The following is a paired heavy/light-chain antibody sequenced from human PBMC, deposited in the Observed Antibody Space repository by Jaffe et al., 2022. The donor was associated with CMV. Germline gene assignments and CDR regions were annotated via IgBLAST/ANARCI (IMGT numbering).Heavy chain of an antibody. Sequence: QVQLVQSGAEVKKPGASVKVSCKASGYTFTSYGITWVRQAPGQGLEWMGWISAYNGNTNYAQNLQGRVTMTTDTSTSTAYMELRTLRSDDTAVYYCTRDEGSSSSLKLDYWGQGTLVTVSS. CDR3: TRDEGSSSSLKLDY. J-gene: IGHJ4*02. CDR1: GYTFTSYG. V-gene: IGHV1-18*04. D-gene: IGHD6-6*01. CDR2: ISAYNGNT.
Light chain of an antibody. CDR3: YSADTSANHWV. J-gene: IGLJ3*02. CDR2: EDS. Sequence: SYELTQPPSVSVSPGQTARITCSGDALPKKYAYWYQQKSGQAPVLVIYEDSKRPSGIPERFSGSSSGTMATLTISGAQVEDEADYFCYSADTSANHWVFGGGTKLTVL. CDR1: ALPKKY. V-gene: IGLV3-10*01.